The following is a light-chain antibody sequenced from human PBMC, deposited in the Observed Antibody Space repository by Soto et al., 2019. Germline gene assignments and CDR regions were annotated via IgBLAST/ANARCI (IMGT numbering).Light chain of an antibody. CDR2: AAS. V-gene: IGKV1-17*01. J-gene: IGKJ5*01. CDR1: RDVGSD. Sequence: TQMTQSPLSLSASVGEKIIITCRASRDVGSDVSWYQQKPGQAPKLVIYAASNLYTGVPSRFSGRRSGTEFTLTISSLQPEDFAVYYCQQRSNWPPITFGQGTRLEIK. CDR3: QQRSNWPPIT.